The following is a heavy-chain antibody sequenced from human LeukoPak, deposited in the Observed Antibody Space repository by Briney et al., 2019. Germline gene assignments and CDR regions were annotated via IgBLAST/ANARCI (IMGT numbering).Heavy chain of an antibody. CDR1: GGTFSSYA. Sequence: SVKVSCKASGGTFSSYAISWVRQAPGQGLEWMGGIIPIFGTANYAQKLQGRVTMTTDTSTSTAYMELRSLRSDDTAVYYCARDRVVVTANSFDYWGQGTLVTVSS. CDR3: ARDRVVVTANSFDY. V-gene: IGHV1-69*05. CDR2: IIPIFGTA. D-gene: IGHD2-21*02. J-gene: IGHJ4*02.